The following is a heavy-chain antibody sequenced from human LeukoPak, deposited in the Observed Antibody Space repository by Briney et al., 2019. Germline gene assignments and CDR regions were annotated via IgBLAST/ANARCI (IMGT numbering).Heavy chain of an antibody. D-gene: IGHD1-7*01. CDR1: GFTFSSYW. CDR2: IKQDGTEK. J-gene: IGHJ6*02. CDR3: ARESLVSGTTRGNYYYYGMDV. V-gene: IGHV3-7*01. Sequence: PGGSLRLSCAASGFTFSSYWMGWVRQAPGKGLEWVANIKQDGTEKYYVDSVKGRFTISRDNAKNSLYLQMNSLRAEDTAVYFCARESLVSGTTRGNYYYYGMDVWGQGSTVTVSS.